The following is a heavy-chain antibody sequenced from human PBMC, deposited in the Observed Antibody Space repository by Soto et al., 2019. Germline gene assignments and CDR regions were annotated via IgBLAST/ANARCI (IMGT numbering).Heavy chain of an antibody. D-gene: IGHD3-22*01. Sequence: VQLVQSGAEVKKPGASVKVSCKASGYTFTSYAMHWVRQAPGQRLEWMGWSNAGNGNTKYSQKFQGRVTITRDTSASTAYMERSSLRSEATAVYYCARAIPYYYDCSGYPNRFDPLGQGTLVTVSS. CDR3: ARAIPYYYDCSGYPNRFDP. J-gene: IGHJ5*02. V-gene: IGHV1-3*01. CDR1: GYTFTSYA. CDR2: SNAGNGNT.